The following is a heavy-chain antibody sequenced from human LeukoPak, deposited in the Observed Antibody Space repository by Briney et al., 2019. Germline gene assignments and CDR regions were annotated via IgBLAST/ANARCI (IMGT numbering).Heavy chain of an antibody. CDR3: ARDYVGVAGTFDY. J-gene: IGHJ4*02. V-gene: IGHV4-61*01. CDR1: GDSVSSDRYY. D-gene: IGHD6-19*01. CDR2: IYHSGST. Sequence: SETLSLTCTVSGDSVSSDRYYWSWIRQPPGRELEWIGYIYHSGSTNYNPSLKSRATISIDTSKNQFSLKLNSVAAADTAVYYCARDYVGVAGTFDYWGQGTLVTVSS.